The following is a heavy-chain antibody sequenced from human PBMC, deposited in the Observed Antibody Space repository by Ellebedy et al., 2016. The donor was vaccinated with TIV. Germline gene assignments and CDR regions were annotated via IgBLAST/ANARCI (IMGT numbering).Heavy chain of an antibody. CDR2: IQQDGREI. CDR3: ASEYSSSSHWGY. J-gene: IGHJ4*02. D-gene: IGHD6-6*01. Sequence: GESLKISCAASGFTFRTYWMSWVRQAPGKGLEWVANIQQDGREINYVDSVKGRFTISRDNAKNSLYLQMNSLRVEDPAMYYCASEYSSSSHWGYWGQGTLVTVSS. V-gene: IGHV3-7*03. CDR1: GFTFRTYW.